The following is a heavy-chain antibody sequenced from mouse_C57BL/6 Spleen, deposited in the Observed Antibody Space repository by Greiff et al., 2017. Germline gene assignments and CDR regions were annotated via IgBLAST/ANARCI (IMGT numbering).Heavy chain of an antibody. J-gene: IGHJ4*01. D-gene: IGHD2-1*01. V-gene: IGHV5-4*01. CDR3: ARGRGNYHYAMDY. CDR2: ISDGGSYT. Sequence: EVQGVESGGGLVKPGGSLKLSCAASGFTFSSYAMSWVRQTPEKRLEWVATISDGGSYTYYPDNVKGRFTISRDNAKNNLYLQMSHLKSEDTAMYYCARGRGNYHYAMDYWGQGTSVTVSS. CDR1: GFTFSSYA.